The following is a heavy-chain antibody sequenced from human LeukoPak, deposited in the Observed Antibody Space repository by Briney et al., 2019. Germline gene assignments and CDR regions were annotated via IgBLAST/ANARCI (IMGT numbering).Heavy chain of an antibody. CDR3: ARVKSYWGDFDY. CDR2: INSDGSST. D-gene: IGHD1-26*01. V-gene: IGHV3-74*01. J-gene: IGHJ4*02. Sequence: ETLSLTCAVYGGSFSGYYWSWIRQAPGKGLVWVSRINSDGSSTTYADSVKGRFTISRDNAKNTLYLEMNSLRAEDTAVYYCARVKSYWGDFDYWGQGTLVTVSS. CDR1: GGSFSGYY.